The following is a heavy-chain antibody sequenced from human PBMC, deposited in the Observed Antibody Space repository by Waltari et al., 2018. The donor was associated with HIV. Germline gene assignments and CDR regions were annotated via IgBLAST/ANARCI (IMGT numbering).Heavy chain of an antibody. CDR2: IPAYNGNT. CDR3: ARDIYPDLMGLTAVLAY. D-gene: IGHD2-21*02. Sequence: QVQLVQSGAEVRKPGASVKVSCKASGYTFTSYGISWVRKAPGQGLEWMGWIPAYNGNTNYAQKVQGRVTMTTDTSTGTAYMELRSLRSDDTAIYYCARDIYPDLMGLTAVLAYWGQGSLVTVSS. CDR1: GYTFTSYG. J-gene: IGHJ4*02. V-gene: IGHV1-18*01.